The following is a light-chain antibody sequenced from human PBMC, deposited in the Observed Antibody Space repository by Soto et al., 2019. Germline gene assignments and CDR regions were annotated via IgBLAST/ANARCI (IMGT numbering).Light chain of an antibody. CDR3: QQYGDSPWT. V-gene: IGKV3-20*01. Sequence: ALKQFPGTLYSSPGERATLSCRASQSVSSSYLAWYQQKPGQAPRLLIYGASSRATGIPDRFSGSGSGTDFTLTINRLDPEDFAVYFCQQYGDSPWTFGQGTKVEI. CDR2: GAS. J-gene: IGKJ1*01. CDR1: QSVSSSY.